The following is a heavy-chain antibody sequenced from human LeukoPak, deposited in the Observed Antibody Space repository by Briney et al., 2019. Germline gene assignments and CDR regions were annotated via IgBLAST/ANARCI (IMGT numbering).Heavy chain of an antibody. Sequence: PGGSLRLSCAASGFTFSTYSMNWVRQAPGKGLEWISYIRGSSTTIYYADSVKGRFTISRDNAKNSLYLQMNSLRDEDTAVYYCARDLDWSFDYWGQGTLVTVSS. V-gene: IGHV3-48*02. CDR1: GFTFSTYS. D-gene: IGHD3-9*01. CDR3: ARDLDWSFDY. J-gene: IGHJ4*02. CDR2: IRGSSTTI.